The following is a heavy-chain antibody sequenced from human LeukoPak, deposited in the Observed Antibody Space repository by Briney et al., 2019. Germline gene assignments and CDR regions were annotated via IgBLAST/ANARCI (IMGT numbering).Heavy chain of an antibody. D-gene: IGHD2-21*01. CDR2: INSDGSST. J-gene: IGHJ5*02. V-gene: IGHV3-74*01. Sequence: GGSLRLSCAASGFTFSSYWMHWVRQAPGKGLVWVSRINSDGSSTSCADSVKGRFTISRDNAKNTLYLQMNSLRAEDTAVYYCARFSRAYTAYSSPWGQGTLVTVSS. CDR3: ARFSRAYTAYSSP. CDR1: GFTFSSYW.